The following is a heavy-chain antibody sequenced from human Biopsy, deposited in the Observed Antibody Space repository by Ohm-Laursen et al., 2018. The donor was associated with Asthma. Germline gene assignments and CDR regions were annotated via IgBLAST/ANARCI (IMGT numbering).Heavy chain of an antibody. V-gene: IGHV3-15*01. CDR3: QRGFNGDDCGY. Sequence: LRLSCAASGFTFSESWMTWVRQAPGKGLEWVGHVKIKRHGGTTDLAEPVKGRFTISRDDSKNTLYLQMNSLKTEDTAVYYCQRGFNGDDCGYWGQGTLVTVSS. J-gene: IGHJ4*02. CDR1: GFTFSESW. D-gene: IGHD5-12*01. CDR2: VKIKRHGGTT.